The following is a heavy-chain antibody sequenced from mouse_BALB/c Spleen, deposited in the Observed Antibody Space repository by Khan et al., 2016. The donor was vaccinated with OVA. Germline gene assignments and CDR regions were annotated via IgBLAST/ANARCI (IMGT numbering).Heavy chain of an antibody. D-gene: IGHD2-14*01. V-gene: IGHV2-6-4*01. Sequence: VKLLESGPGLVAPSQSLSITCTVSGFSLSRYNIHWVRQPPGKGLEWLGMIWGGGGTDYNSILKSRLSISKDNSKSQVFLKMNSLQIDDTAMYYCARAYYRYDGYYAMDYWGQGTSVTVSS. J-gene: IGHJ4*01. CDR2: IWGGGGT. CDR3: ARAYYRYDGYYAMDY. CDR1: GFSLSRYN.